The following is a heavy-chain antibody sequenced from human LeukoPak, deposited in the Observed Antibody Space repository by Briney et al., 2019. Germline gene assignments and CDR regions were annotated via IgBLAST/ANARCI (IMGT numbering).Heavy chain of an antibody. D-gene: IGHD7-27*01. CDR2: INPGGNEI. J-gene: IGHJ4*02. CDR3: MCWGTDNH. CDR1: GLTFRSYW. V-gene: IGHV3-7*01. Sequence: PGGSLRLSCTFSGLTFRSYWMNWVRQAPGKGLEWVANINPGGNEIRSVDSVKGRSIISRDNAKNSLDLQMSSLRVEHTAVYYCMCWGTDNHWGQGILVTVSS.